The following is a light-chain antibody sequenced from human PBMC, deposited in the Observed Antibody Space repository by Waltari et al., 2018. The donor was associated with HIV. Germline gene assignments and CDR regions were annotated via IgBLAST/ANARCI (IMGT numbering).Light chain of an antibody. CDR2: SNH. CDR3: ASWDDSLNVML. Sequence: QSVLTQPPSAPGTPGQRVTISCSGGASTLGSHSVSWYQQVPGTAPKLLIYSNHQRPSGVPERYSGSKSGTSASLAIYGLQSEDEADYYCASWDDSLNVMLFGGGTKLTV. V-gene: IGLV1-44*01. CDR1: ASTLGSHS. J-gene: IGLJ2*01.